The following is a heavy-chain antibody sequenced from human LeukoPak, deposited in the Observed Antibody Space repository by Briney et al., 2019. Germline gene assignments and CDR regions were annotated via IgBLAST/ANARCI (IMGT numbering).Heavy chain of an antibody. Sequence: GGSLRLSCAASGFTFSSYSMNWVRQAPGKGLEWVSYISSSSSTIYYADSVKGRFTISRDNAKNSLYLQMNSLRAEDTAVYYCASSRLGGYFDYWGQGTLVTVSS. CDR2: ISSSSSTI. V-gene: IGHV3-48*01. CDR3: ASSRLGGYFDY. CDR1: GFTFSSYS. D-gene: IGHD3-16*01. J-gene: IGHJ4*02.